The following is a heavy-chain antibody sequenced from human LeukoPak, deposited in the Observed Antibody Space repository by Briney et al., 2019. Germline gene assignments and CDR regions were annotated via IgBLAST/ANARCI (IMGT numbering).Heavy chain of an antibody. D-gene: IGHD3-22*01. J-gene: IGHJ4*02. CDR1: GFTFSSYA. Sequence: PGGSLRLSCAASGFTFSSYAMSWVRQAPGKGLEWVSAISGSGGSTYYADSVKGRFTISRDNSKNTLYLQMNSLRAEDAAVYYCAKDLDEDSSVTSPGYWGQGTLVTVSS. CDR3: AKDLDEDSSVTSPGY. CDR2: ISGSGGST. V-gene: IGHV3-23*01.